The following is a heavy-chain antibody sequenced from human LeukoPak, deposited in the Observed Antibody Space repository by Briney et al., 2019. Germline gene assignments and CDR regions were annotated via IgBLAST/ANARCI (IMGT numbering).Heavy chain of an antibody. Sequence: SVKVSCKASGGTFSSYAISWVRQAPGQGLEWMGGIIPIFGTANYAQKFQGRVTMTRDTSTSTVYMELSSLRSEDTAVYYCARCYDSSGYYLDWGQGTLVTVSS. CDR2: IIPIFGTA. D-gene: IGHD3-22*01. J-gene: IGHJ4*02. CDR1: GGTFSSYA. V-gene: IGHV1-69*05. CDR3: ARCYDSSGYYLD.